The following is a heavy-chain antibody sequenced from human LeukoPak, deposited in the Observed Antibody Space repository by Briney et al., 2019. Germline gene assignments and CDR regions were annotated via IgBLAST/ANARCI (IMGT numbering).Heavy chain of an antibody. V-gene: IGHV3-48*01. CDR1: GFKFSDYS. CDR3: ARDYKYAFDN. D-gene: IGHD5-24*01. J-gene: IGHJ4*02. CDR2: IGIDSGNT. Sequence: GGSLRLSCAASGFKFSDYSMNWVRQVPGKGLEWISYIGIDSGNTNYADSVKGRFTISGDKAKNSLYLQMNSLRVEDTAVYYCARDYKYAFDNWGQGTLVTVSS.